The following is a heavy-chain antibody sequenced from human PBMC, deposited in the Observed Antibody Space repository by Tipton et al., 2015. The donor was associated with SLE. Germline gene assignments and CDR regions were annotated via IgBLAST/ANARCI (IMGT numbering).Heavy chain of an antibody. Sequence: TLSLTCTVSGGSISSYYWSWIRQPPGKGLEWIGYIYYSGSTNYNPSLKSRVTISVDTSKNQFSLKLSSVTAADTAVYYCARDHRAAAGTYYYYYMDVWGKGTTVTASS. CDR3: ARDHRAAAGTYYYYYMDV. D-gene: IGHD6-13*01. CDR1: GGSISSYY. V-gene: IGHV4-59*01. J-gene: IGHJ6*03. CDR2: IYYSGST.